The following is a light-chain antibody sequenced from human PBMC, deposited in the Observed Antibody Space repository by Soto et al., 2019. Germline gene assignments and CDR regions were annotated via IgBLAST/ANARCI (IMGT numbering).Light chain of an antibody. CDR1: QFVSSR. J-gene: IGKJ4*01. Sequence: EIVLTQSPATLSLSPGERATLSCRASQFVSSRLAWYQRRPGQVPRLLIYDTSTRATGIPARFSGSGSGTDFTLTISSLEPEDFAVYYCQQRSNWPLTFGGGTKVDNK. CDR2: DTS. CDR3: QQRSNWPLT. V-gene: IGKV3-11*01.